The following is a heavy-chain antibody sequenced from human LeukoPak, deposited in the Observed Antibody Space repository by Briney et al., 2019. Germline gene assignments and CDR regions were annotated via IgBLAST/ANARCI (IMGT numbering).Heavy chain of an antibody. Sequence: GGSLRLSCAASGFSFSDYSMNWVRQAPGKGLEWISYISSVSNARYYADAVKGRFTISRDSANNALSLQMNSLRDEDSAVYYCVRDGTPLYSSKYHHDYWGQGILVTVSS. CDR1: GFSFSDYS. D-gene: IGHD6-13*01. J-gene: IGHJ4*02. CDR3: VRDGTPLYSSKYHHDY. V-gene: IGHV3-48*02. CDR2: ISSVSNAR.